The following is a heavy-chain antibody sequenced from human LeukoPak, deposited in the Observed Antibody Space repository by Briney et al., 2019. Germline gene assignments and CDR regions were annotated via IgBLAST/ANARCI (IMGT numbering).Heavy chain of an antibody. CDR2: IYYSGST. D-gene: IGHD6-19*01. Sequence: KTSETLSLTCTVSGGSISSYYWSWIRQPPGKGLEWIGYIYYSGSTNYNPSLKSRVTISVDTSKNQFSLKLSSVTAADTAVYYCARAVAGGWFDPWGQGTLVTVSS. CDR3: ARAVAGGWFDP. V-gene: IGHV4-59*01. J-gene: IGHJ5*02. CDR1: GGSISSYY.